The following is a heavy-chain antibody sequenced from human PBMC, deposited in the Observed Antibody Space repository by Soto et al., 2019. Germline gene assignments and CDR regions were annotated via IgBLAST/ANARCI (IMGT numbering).Heavy chain of an antibody. Sequence: GWSLRLSCAASGFTISSYSMTWVRQAPGKGLECVSSISRTGDSIYYADSVKGRFIISRDNADNTLYLQMSSLRVEDTAVYYCASNFGLFDNWGQGTLVTVSS. J-gene: IGHJ4*02. CDR3: ASNFGLFDN. CDR2: ISRTGDSI. D-gene: IGHD3-10*01. V-gene: IGHV3-21*06. CDR1: GFTISSYS.